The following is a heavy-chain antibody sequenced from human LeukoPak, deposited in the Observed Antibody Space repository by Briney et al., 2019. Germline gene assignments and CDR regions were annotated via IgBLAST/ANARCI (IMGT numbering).Heavy chain of an antibody. CDR2: IYYSGST. CDR1: SGSVSSSSYY. D-gene: IGHD3-22*01. Sequence: PSETLSLTCTVSSGSVSSSSYYWGWIRQPPGKGLEWIGSIYYSGSTYYNPSLKSRVTISVDTSKNQISLKLNSVTAADTAVYYCGRDSRGPDYWGQGTLVTVSS. J-gene: IGHJ4*02. V-gene: IGHV4-39*07. CDR3: GRDSRGPDY.